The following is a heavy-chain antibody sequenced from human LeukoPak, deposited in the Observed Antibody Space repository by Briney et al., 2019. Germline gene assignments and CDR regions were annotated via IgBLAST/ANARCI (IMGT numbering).Heavy chain of an antibody. CDR1: GFTFSSYE. CDR2: ISSSGSTI. V-gene: IGHV3-48*03. D-gene: IGHD3-10*01. J-gene: IGHJ4*02. CDR3: ARGVTMVRGVLI. Sequence: GGSLRLSCAASGFTFSSYEMNWVRQAPGKGLEWVSYISSSGSTIYYADSVKGRFTISRDNAKNSLYLQMNSQRAEDTAVYYCARGVTMVRGVLIWGQGTLVTVSS.